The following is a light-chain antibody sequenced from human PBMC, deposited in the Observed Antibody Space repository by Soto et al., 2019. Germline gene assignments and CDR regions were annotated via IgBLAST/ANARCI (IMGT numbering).Light chain of an antibody. Sequence: DIQMTQSPSSLSASVGDRVTIACRASQGINTFLNWYEVKPGKAPKLLIYAASSLQSGVPSRFSGSGSGTDFTLTISSLQPEDFATYYCQQSYSIPWTFGQGTKVEIK. CDR3: QQSYSIPWT. V-gene: IGKV1-39*01. CDR2: AAS. J-gene: IGKJ1*01. CDR1: QGINTF.